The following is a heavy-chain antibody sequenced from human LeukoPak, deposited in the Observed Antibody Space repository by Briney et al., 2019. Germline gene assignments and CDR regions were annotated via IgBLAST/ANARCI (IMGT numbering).Heavy chain of an antibody. CDR2: IDTNGRTT. D-gene: IGHD6-13*01. V-gene: IGHV3-74*01. Sequence: GGSLRLSCAASSFAFSRYWFHWVRQAPGKGLDWVSRIDTNGRTTNYADSVKGRFTISRDNAKNTLFLETRSLRAEDTAVYYCARDLAGADDYWGQGTLVTVSS. CDR1: SFAFSRYW. CDR3: ARDLAGADDY. J-gene: IGHJ4*02.